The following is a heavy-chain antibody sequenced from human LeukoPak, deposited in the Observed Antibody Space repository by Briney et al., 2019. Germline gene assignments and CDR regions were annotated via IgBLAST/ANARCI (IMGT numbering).Heavy chain of an antibody. Sequence: GGSLRLSCAASGFTFDDYAMHWVRQAPGKGLEWVSGISWNSGSIGYADSVKGRFTISRDNAKNSLYLQMNSLRAEDTALYYCAKDGGAQNAFDIWGQGTMVTVSS. CDR3: AKDGGAQNAFDI. CDR2: ISWNSGSI. D-gene: IGHD3-10*01. J-gene: IGHJ3*02. V-gene: IGHV3-9*01. CDR1: GFTFDDYA.